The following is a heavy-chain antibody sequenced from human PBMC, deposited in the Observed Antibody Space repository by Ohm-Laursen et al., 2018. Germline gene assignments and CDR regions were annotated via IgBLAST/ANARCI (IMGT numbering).Heavy chain of an antibody. D-gene: IGHD2-8*01. CDR2: ISGSGGST. CDR1: GFTFSTYA. CDR3: AKDLHSRVTKGFDI. J-gene: IGHJ3*02. Sequence: GSLRLSCTASGFTFSTYAMSWVRQAPGKGLEWVSGISGSGGSTYYADSVKGRFTISRDNSKNTLYLQMNSLRGEDTAVYYCAKDLHSRVTKGFDIWGQGTMVTVSS. V-gene: IGHV3-23*01.